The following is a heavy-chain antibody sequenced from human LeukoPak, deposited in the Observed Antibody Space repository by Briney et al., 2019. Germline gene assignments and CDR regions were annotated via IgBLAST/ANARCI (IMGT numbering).Heavy chain of an antibody. J-gene: IGHJ3*02. Sequence: AAVKVSFKAAGYSFSTYWLHWLRPAPGQGLEWMGWINPNNGHTYSSQIFQGRVTITRDTSINTVYMELSRLESDDTAVYYCARGPSHGAFDIWGEGTMVTVSS. CDR2: INPNNGHT. CDR3: ARGPSHGAFDI. V-gene: IGHV1-2*02. CDR1: GYSFSTYW.